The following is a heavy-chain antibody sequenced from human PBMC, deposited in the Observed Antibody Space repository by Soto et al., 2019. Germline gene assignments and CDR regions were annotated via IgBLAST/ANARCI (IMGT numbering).Heavy chain of an antibody. J-gene: IGHJ6*02. Sequence: GGSLRLSCAASGFTFSSYAMSWVRQAPGKGLEWASAISGSGGSTYYAGSVKGRFTISRDNSKNTLYLQMNSLRAEDTAVYYCARSRDNWNFRDYYYGMDVWGQGTTVTVSS. CDR3: ARSRDNWNFRDYYYGMDV. CDR1: GFTFSSYA. D-gene: IGHD1-1*01. CDR2: ISGSGGST. V-gene: IGHV3-23*01.